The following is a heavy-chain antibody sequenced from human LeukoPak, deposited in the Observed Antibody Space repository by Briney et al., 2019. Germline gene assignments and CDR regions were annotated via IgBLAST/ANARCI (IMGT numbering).Heavy chain of an antibody. CDR2: ISYDGSNK. V-gene: IGHV3-30*04. CDR1: GLTFSSYA. J-gene: IGHJ4*02. D-gene: IGHD2-2*01. CDR3: VMEVVPAAFDY. Sequence: GGSLRLSCAASGLTFSSYAMHWVRQAPGKGLEWVAVISYDGSNKYYADSVKGRFTISRDNSKNTPYLQMNSLRAEDTAVYYCVMEVVPAAFDYWGQGTLVTVSS.